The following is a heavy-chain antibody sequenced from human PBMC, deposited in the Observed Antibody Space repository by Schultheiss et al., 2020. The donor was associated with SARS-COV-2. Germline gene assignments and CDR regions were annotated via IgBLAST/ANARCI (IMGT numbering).Heavy chain of an antibody. CDR3: ARGVAGGDGYTRYYFDY. Sequence: SETLSLTCAVYGGSFSGYYWRWIRQPAGKGLEWIGRIYTSGSTNYNPSLKSRVTISVDTSKNQFSLNLSSVTAADTAVYYCARGVAGGDGYTRYYFDYWGQGTLVTVSS. J-gene: IGHJ4*02. CDR2: IYTSGST. CDR1: GGSFSGYY. D-gene: IGHD5-24*01. V-gene: IGHV4-59*10.